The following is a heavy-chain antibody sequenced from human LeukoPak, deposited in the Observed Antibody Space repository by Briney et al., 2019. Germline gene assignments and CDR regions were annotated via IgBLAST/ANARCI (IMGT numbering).Heavy chain of an antibody. CDR3: ARAPLLAAAGTRGFDY. CDR2: TIPIFGTA. D-gene: IGHD6-13*01. CDR1: GGTFSSYA. Sequence: SVKVSCKASGGTFSSYAISWVRQAPGQGLEWMGGTIPIFGTANYAQMFQGRVTITADESTSTAYMELSSLRSEDTAVYYCARAPLLAAAGTRGFDYWGQGTLVTVSS. J-gene: IGHJ4*02. V-gene: IGHV1-69*01.